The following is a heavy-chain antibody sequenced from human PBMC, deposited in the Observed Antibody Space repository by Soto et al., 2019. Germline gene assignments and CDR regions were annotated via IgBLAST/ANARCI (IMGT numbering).Heavy chain of an antibody. CDR3: ARISITIFGWGYNWFDP. CDR2: IYYSGNT. Sequence: PSETLSLTCTVSGGSISSGGYYWSWIRQHPGKGLEWIGYIYYSGNTYYNPSLKSRVTISVDTSKNQFSLKLSSVTAADTAVYYCARISITIFGWGYNWFDPWGQGTLVTVSS. CDR1: GGSISSGGYY. D-gene: IGHD3-3*01. V-gene: IGHV4-31*03. J-gene: IGHJ5*02.